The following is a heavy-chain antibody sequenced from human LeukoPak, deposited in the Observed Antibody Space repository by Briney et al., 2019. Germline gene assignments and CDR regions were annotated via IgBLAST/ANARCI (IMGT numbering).Heavy chain of an antibody. J-gene: IGHJ4*02. CDR1: GFTVSSNY. Sequence: GGSLRLSCAASGFTVSSNYMSWVRQAPGKGLEWVSVIYSDGSTYYADSVQGRFTISRDNSKNTLYLQMNSLRAEDTAAYYCARRGESTTYGDYRFDYWGQGTLVTVSS. CDR2: IYSDGST. V-gene: IGHV3-53*01. D-gene: IGHD4-17*01. CDR3: ARRGESTTYGDYRFDY.